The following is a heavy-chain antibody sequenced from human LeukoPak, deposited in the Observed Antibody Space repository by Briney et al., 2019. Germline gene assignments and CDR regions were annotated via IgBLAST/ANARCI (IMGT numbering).Heavy chain of an antibody. CDR1: GGSISSSSHY. J-gene: IGHJ4*02. Sequence: PSETLSLTCTVSGGSISSSSHYWGCIRQPPGKGLEWIVSIYYSGSTYYNPSLKSRVTISVDTSKNQFSLKLSSVTAADTAVYYCARQRTIAAAMYYFDYWGQGTLVTVSS. D-gene: IGHD6-13*01. CDR3: ARQRTIAAAMYYFDY. CDR2: IYYSGST. V-gene: IGHV4-39*01.